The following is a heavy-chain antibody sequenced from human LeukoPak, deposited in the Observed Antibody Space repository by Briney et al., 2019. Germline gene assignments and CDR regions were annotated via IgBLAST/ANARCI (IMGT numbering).Heavy chain of an antibody. Sequence: SGGSLRLSCAASGFTFSDYAVSWVRQAPGKGLEWVSAVGGGGISTYYADPVKGRFTISRDNSKSTVYLQINSLRAEDTAVYYCAKTGALRPPDYWGQGTLVTVSS. V-gene: IGHV3-23*01. CDR3: AKTGALRPPDY. J-gene: IGHJ4*02. D-gene: IGHD4-17*01. CDR2: VGGGGIST. CDR1: GFTFSDYA.